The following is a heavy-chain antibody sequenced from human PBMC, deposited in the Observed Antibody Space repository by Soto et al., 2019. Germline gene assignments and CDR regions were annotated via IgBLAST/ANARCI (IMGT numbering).Heavy chain of an antibody. V-gene: IGHV4-39*01. CDR1: GGSISSSSYY. Sequence: QLLESGPGLVKPSETLSLTCTVSGGSISSSSYYWGWIRQPPGKGLEWIGSIYYSGSTYYNPSLKSRVTISVDTSKNQFSLKLSSVTAADTAVYYCARRSSTHYAGPYYYYYMDVWGKGTTVTVSS. CDR3: ARRSSTHYAGPYYYYYMDV. CDR2: IYYSGST. D-gene: IGHD2-2*01. J-gene: IGHJ6*03.